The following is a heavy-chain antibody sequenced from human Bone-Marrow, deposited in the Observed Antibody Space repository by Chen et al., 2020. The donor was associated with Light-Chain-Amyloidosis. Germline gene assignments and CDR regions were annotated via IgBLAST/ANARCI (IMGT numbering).Heavy chain of an antibody. Sequence: QVQLVESGGGVVQPGRSLRLSCVASGFTFSSYGIFWVRQAPGKGLEWVALISYDANRDFYADSVKGRFTVSRDNTKNSLLLQMNSLRAEDTAVYYCARGFATDYWGQGTLVTVSS. V-gene: IGHV3-30*03. J-gene: IGHJ4*02. CDR1: GFTFSSYG. D-gene: IGHD2-15*01. CDR3: ARGFATDY. CDR2: ISYDANRD.